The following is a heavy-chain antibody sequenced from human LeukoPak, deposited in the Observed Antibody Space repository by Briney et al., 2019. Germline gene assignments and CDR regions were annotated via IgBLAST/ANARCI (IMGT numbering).Heavy chain of an antibody. CDR1: GGSISSYY. CDR3: ARMSKEYCSGGSCYSTFYYYYYGMDV. D-gene: IGHD2-15*01. CDR2: INHSGST. J-gene: IGHJ6*02. V-gene: IGHV4-34*01. Sequence: PSETLSLTCTVSGGSISSYYWSWIRQPPGKGLEWIGEINHSGSTNYNPSLKSRVTISVDTSKNQFSLKLSSVTAADTAVYYCARMSKEYCSGGSCYSTFYYYYYGMDVWGQGTTVTVSS.